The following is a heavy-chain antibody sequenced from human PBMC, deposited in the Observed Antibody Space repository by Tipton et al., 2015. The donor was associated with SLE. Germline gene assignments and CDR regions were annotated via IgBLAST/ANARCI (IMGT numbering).Heavy chain of an antibody. CDR3: STQSEGGHT. CDR1: GFTFSNAW. D-gene: IGHD3-16*01. Sequence: GSLRLSCVASGFTFSNAWMSWVRQAPGKGLEWVGRIKNKIDDETTDYAAPVKGRFTISRDDSKNTLYLQMNSLKSEDTAVYYCSTQSEGGHTWGQGTLVTVSS. J-gene: IGHJ5*02. V-gene: IGHV3-15*01. CDR2: IKNKIDDETT.